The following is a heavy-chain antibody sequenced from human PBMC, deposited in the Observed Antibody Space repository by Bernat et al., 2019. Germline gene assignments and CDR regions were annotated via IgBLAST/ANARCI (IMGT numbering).Heavy chain of an antibody. CDR3: AKGGPSGKYRSGHDALAI. CDR1: GFTVSNNY. Sequence: EVQLVETGGGFIQPGGSLRLSCAASGFTVSNNYMTWVRQAPGKGLEWVAVIYRGGDTYYADSMKGRFTVYRDNSKNTVYLQMNTLRAEDTAVYYCAKGGPSGKYRSGHDALAIWGQGTVVTVFS. V-gene: IGHV3-53*02. D-gene: IGHD3-10*01. J-gene: IGHJ3*02. CDR2: IYRGGDT.